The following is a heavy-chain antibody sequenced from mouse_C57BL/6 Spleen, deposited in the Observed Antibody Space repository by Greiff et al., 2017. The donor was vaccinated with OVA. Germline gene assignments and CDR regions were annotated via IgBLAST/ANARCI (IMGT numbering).Heavy chain of an antibody. Sequence: QVQLQQPGAELVMPGASVKLSCKASGYTFTSYWMHWVKQRPGQGLEWIGEIDPSDSYTNYNQKFKGKSTLTVDKSSSTAYMQLSSLTSEDSAVYYCATAYYSNYGAYWGQGTLVTVSA. CDR1: GYTFTSYW. V-gene: IGHV1-69*01. D-gene: IGHD2-5*01. CDR3: ATAYYSNYGAY. J-gene: IGHJ3*01. CDR2: IDPSDSYT.